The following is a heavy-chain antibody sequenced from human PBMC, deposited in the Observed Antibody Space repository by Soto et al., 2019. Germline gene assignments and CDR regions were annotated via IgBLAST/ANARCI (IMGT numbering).Heavy chain of an antibody. D-gene: IGHD3-3*01. CDR1: GFSVSSDY. V-gene: IGHV3-53*02. Sequence: DVQLVETGGGLIQPGGSLRLSCAASGFSVSSDYMNWVRQDPGKGLEWVSVIYRGGSTYYADSVRGQFTISRDNSENTLFLQMNSLRAEDTAVYYCARATEWNALDIWGQGTMVTVSS. J-gene: IGHJ3*02. CDR2: IYRGGST. CDR3: ARATEWNALDI.